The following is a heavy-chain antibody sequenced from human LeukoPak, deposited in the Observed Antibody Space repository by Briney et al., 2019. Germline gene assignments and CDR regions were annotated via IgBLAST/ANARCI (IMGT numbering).Heavy chain of an antibody. J-gene: IGHJ4*02. Sequence: SETLSLTCTVSGYSISSGYYWSWIRQPAGKGLEWIGRIYTSGSTNYNPSLKSRVTMSVDTSKNQFSLKLSSVTAADTAVYYCASYTYGYRYFDSWGQGTLVTVSS. CDR3: ASYTYGYRYFDS. V-gene: IGHV4-61*02. D-gene: IGHD5-18*01. CDR1: GYSISSGYY. CDR2: IYTSGST.